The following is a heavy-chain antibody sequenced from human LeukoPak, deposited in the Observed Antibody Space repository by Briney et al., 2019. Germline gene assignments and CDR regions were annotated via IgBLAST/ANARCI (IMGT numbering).Heavy chain of an antibody. CDR3: ARGYCSGGSCQNWFDP. D-gene: IGHD2-15*01. CDR2: INPNSGGT. CDR1: GYTFTDYY. Sequence: ASVKVSRKASGYTFTDYYIHWVRQAPGQGLEWMGWINPNSGGTNYAQKFQGRVTMTRDTSISTAYMELSRLRSDDTAVYYCARGYCSGGSCQNWFDPWGQGTLVTVSS. J-gene: IGHJ5*02. V-gene: IGHV1-2*02.